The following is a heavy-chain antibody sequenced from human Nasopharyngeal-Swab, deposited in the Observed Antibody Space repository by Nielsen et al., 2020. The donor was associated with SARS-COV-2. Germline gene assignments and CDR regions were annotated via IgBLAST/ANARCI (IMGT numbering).Heavy chain of an antibody. V-gene: IGHV4-31*03. J-gene: IGHJ2*01. CDR3: ARDKLSTLYYDSSGYYLRCFDL. CDR2: IYYSGST. CDR1: GGSISSGGYY. Sequence: SETLSLTCTVSGGSISSGGYYWSWIRQHPGKGLEWIGYIYYSGSTYYNPSLKSRVTISVDTSKNQFSLKLSSVTAADTAVYYCARDKLSTLYYDSSGYYLRCFDLWGRGTLVTVS. D-gene: IGHD3-22*01.